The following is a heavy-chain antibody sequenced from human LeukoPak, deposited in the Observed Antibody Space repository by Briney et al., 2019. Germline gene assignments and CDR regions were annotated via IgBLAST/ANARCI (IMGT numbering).Heavy chain of an antibody. D-gene: IGHD5-18*01. CDR1: GGTFSSYA. CDR2: IIPIFGTA. V-gene: IGHV1-69*05. CDR3: ARDQQLEGAFDI. J-gene: IGHJ3*02. Sequence: SVKVSCKASGGTFSSYAISWVRQAPGQGLEWMGRIIPIFGTANYAQKFQGRVTITTDESTSTAYMELSSLRSEDTAVYYCARDQQLEGAFDIWGQGTMVTVSP.